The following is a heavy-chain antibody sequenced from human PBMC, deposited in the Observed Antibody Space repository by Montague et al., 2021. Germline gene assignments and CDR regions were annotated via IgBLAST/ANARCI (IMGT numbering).Heavy chain of an antibody. J-gene: IGHJ6*03. Sequence: SDTVSLTCTVSRSLINSDYYWGWIRQPPGKGLEWMGSVSHGGRTXYNPSLKSRVTISVDTSNNHFSLKLSSVTAADTAMYYCARERDRYYYMDIWGKGTTITVSS. CDR2: VSHGGRT. V-gene: IGHV4-38-2*02. CDR1: RSLINSDYY. CDR3: ARERDRYYYMDI.